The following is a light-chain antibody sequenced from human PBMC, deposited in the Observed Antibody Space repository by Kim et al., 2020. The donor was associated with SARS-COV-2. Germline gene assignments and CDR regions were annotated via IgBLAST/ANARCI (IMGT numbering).Light chain of an antibody. CDR3: QTWGTVIRV. Sequence: ASVKLTCTRSSGHSSYAIVCHQQQPEKGALYRSKRNSDGSHSKGDGIPDRFSGASSGAERDVTISRRQTEDEADYNSQTWGTVIRVFGGGTQLTVL. J-gene: IGLJ3*02. CDR2: RNSDGSH. V-gene: IGLV4-69*01. CDR1: SGHSSYA.